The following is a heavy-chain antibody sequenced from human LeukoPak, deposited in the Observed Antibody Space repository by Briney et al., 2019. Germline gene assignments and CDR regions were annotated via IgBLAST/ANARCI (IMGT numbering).Heavy chain of an antibody. CDR2: INHSGST. CDR3: ARGPRGAFDY. D-gene: IGHD3-10*01. CDR1: GGSFSGYY. J-gene: IGHJ4*02. Sequence: SETLSLTCAVYGGSFSGYYWSWIRQPPGKGLEWIGEINHSGSTDYNPSLKSRVTISVDTSKNQFSLKLSSVTAADTAVYYCARGPRGAFDYWGQGTLVTVSS. V-gene: IGHV4-34*01.